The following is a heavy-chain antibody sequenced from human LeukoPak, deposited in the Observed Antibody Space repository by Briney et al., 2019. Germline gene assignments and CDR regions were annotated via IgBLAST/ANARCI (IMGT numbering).Heavy chain of an antibody. Sequence: PSETLSLTCTVSGGSISNYYWSWIRQPPGKGLEWIGHIFYTGSTAYNSSLESRVTISVDSSKNQVSLRLNSVTAADTAVYYCARVMKVRGITFFGMDVWGQGTTVTVSS. CDR3: ARVMKVRGITFFGMDV. J-gene: IGHJ6*02. D-gene: IGHD3-10*01. CDR1: GGSISNYY. V-gene: IGHV4-59*01. CDR2: IFYTGST.